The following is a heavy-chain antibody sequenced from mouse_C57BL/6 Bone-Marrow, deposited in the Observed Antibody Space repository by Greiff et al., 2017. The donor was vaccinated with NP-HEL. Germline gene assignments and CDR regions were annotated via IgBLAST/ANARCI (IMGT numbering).Heavy chain of an antibody. CDR2: IDPSDSYA. V-gene: IGHV1-50*01. J-gene: IGHJ4*01. D-gene: IGHD1-1*01. CDR3: ARPPYGSSYPDAMDY. Sequence: QVQLQQPGAELVKPGASVKLSCKASGYTFTSYWMQWVKQRPGQGLEWIGEIDPSDSYANYNQKFKGKATLTVDTSSSTAYMQLSSLTSEDSAVYYCARPPYGSSYPDAMDYWGQGTSVTVSS. CDR1: GYTFTSYW.